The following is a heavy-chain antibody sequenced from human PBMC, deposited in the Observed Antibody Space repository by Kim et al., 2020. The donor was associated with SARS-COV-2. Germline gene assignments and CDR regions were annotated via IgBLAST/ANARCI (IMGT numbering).Heavy chain of an antibody. CDR3: ARGTEVVYDYYGMDV. Sequence: ASVKVSCKASGYTFTSYAINWVRQATGQGLEWMGWMNPNSGNTGYAQKFQGRVTMTRNTSISTAYMELSSLRSEDTAVYYCARGTEVVYDYYGMDVWGQGTTVTVSS. D-gene: IGHD2-15*01. V-gene: IGHV1-8*01. CDR2: MNPNSGNT. J-gene: IGHJ6*02. CDR1: GYTFTSYA.